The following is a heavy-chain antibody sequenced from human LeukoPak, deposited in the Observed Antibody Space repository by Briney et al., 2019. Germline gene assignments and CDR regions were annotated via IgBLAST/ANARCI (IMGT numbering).Heavy chain of an antibody. Sequence: GGSLRLSCAASGFTFHAYTMHWVRQAPGKGLEWVSLITWDGGSTFYADSVKGRFTISRDISRKSLYVQMNSLRIEDTAFYYCATERQRYFDYWGQGTLVTVSS. J-gene: IGHJ4*02. CDR1: GFTFHAYT. CDR2: ITWDGGST. CDR3: ATERQRYFDY. V-gene: IGHV3-43*01.